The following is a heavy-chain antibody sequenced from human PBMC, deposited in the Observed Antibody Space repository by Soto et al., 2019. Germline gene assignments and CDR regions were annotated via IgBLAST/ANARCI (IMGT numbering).Heavy chain of an antibody. Sequence: QVQLVESGGGLVKPGGSLRLSCAASGFTFSAYYMSWIRQAPGKGLEWISYISSSGDTGNYADSVKGRFTVSRDNAKNSLSLHINSLRAEDTAVYYCARDRGAVVGQYFDYWGQGTLVTVSS. CDR2: ISSSGDTG. CDR1: GFTFSAYY. CDR3: ARDRGAVVGQYFDY. V-gene: IGHV3-11*01. J-gene: IGHJ4*02. D-gene: IGHD6-19*01.